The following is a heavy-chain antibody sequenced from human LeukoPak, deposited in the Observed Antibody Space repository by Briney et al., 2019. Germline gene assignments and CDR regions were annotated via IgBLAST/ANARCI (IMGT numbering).Heavy chain of an antibody. CDR1: GGTFNIYA. Sequence: ASVKVSCKASGGTFNIYAFTWVRQAPGEGLEWMGRITPIVDIANYAQKFQGRLTFSADRSTNSVYMELSSLTSEDTAVYYCARRHGDYDYSDSWGQGTLVTVSS. J-gene: IGHJ4*02. V-gene: IGHV1-69*04. CDR2: ITPIVDIA. D-gene: IGHD4-17*01. CDR3: ARRHGDYDYSDS.